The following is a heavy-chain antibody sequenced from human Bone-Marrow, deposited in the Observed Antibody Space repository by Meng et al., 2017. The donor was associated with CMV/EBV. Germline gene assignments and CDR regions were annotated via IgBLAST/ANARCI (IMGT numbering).Heavy chain of an antibody. J-gene: IGHJ4*02. CDR1: GYSFTTYW. CDR2: IYPGDSDT. CDR3: VRQATADY. Sequence: KVSCKGSGYSFTTYWIGWVRQMPGKGLEWMGTIYPGDSDTRYSPSFQGQVTISADKSVSTAYLQWSSLKASDSAMYYCVRQATADYWGQGTLVTGSS. V-gene: IGHV5-51*01. D-gene: IGHD1-26*01.